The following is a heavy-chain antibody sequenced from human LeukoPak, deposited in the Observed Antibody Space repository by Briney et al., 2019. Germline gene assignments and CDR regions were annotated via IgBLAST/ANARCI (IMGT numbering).Heavy chain of an antibody. J-gene: IGHJ6*03. CDR1: GFTFSSYA. V-gene: IGHV3-23*01. CDR3: AKAHGWYYYYMDV. D-gene: IGHD5-24*01. Sequence: GGSLRLSCAASGFTFSSYAMSWVRQAPGKGLEWVSAISGSGGSTYYADSVKGRSTISRDNSKNTLYLQMNSLRAEDTAVYYCAKAHGWYYYYMDVWGKGTTVTVSS. CDR2: ISGSGGST.